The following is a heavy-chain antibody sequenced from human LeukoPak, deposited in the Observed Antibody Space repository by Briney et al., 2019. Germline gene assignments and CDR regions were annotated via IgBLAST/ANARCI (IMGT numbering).Heavy chain of an antibody. D-gene: IGHD4-17*01. V-gene: IGHV3-33*06. Sequence: PGGSLRLSCEASGFNFNNYGMHWVRQAPGKGLEWVAALWFAGSHEYYADSVKGRFTISRDNFKNALFMEMNALTAGDTAIYYCAKDASDFGDSYFDHWGQGTPVTVSS. J-gene: IGHJ4*02. CDR2: LWFAGSHE. CDR3: AKDASDFGDSYFDH. CDR1: GFNFNNYG.